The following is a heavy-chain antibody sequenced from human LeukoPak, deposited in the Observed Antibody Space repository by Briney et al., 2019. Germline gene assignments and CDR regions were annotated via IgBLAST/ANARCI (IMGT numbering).Heavy chain of an antibody. D-gene: IGHD1-1*01. CDR3: ARRRDCNDVLDP. CDR2: ISHDGNT. CDR1: GESFSDYY. Sequence: PSETLSLTCAVYGESFSDYYWSWIRQPPEKGLEWIEQISHDGNTNYNPSLKSRVTLSTDTSKNQFSLRLTSVTTADTAIYYCARRRDCNDVLDPWGQGTPVTVSS. V-gene: IGHV4-34*01. J-gene: IGHJ5*02.